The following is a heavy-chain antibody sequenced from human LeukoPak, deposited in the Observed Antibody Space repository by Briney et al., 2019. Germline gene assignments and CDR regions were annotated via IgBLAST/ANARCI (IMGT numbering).Heavy chain of an antibody. V-gene: IGHV4-39*07. CDR2: IYYSGST. D-gene: IGHD5-12*01. J-gene: IGHJ4*02. CDR1: GGSISSSSYY. Sequence: SETLSLTCTVSGGSISSSSYYWGWIRQPPGKGLEWIGSIYYSGSTYYNPSLKSRVTISVDTSKNQFSLKLSSVTAADTAVYYCARVDSGYTYYFDYWGQGTLVTVSS. CDR3: ARVDSGYTYYFDY.